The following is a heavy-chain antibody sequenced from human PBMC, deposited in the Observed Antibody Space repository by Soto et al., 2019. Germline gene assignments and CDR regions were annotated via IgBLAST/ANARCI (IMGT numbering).Heavy chain of an antibody. CDR1: GFTFSSYW. J-gene: IGHJ6*02. Sequence: PGGSLRLSCAASGFTFSSYWMHWVRQAPGKGLVWVSRINSDGSSTSYADSVKGRFTISRDNAKNTLYLQMNSLRAEDTAVYYCAREASTPAAINYYYYGMDVWGQGTTVTVSS. CDR3: AREASTPAAINYYYYGMDV. D-gene: IGHD2-2*01. CDR2: INSDGSST. V-gene: IGHV3-74*01.